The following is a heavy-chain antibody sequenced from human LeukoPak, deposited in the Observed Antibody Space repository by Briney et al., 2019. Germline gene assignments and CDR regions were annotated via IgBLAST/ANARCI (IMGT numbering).Heavy chain of an antibody. V-gene: IGHV1-18*01. CDR2: ISAYNGNT. Sequence: ASVKVSCKASGGTFSSYAISWVRQAPGQGLEWMGWISAYNGNTNYAQKFQGRVTMTTDTSTSTAYMELRSLRSDDTAVYYCARDTYYYDSSGYFDYWGQGTLVTVSS. D-gene: IGHD3-22*01. CDR1: GGTFSSYA. CDR3: ARDTYYYDSSGYFDY. J-gene: IGHJ4*02.